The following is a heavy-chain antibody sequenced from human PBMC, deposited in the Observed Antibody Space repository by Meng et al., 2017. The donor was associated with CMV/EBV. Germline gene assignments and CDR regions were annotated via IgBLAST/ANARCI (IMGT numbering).Heavy chain of an antibody. J-gene: IGHJ4*02. D-gene: IGHD3-10*01. V-gene: IGHV4-31*03. CDR1: GGPIKNPNYY. Sequence: SETLSLTCTVSGGPIKNPNYYWSWNRHQPGKGLEWLGYSYYTGAYYNPSLASRISISLDSSSNRYSLTLRAVTAADTALYFCARMRGSGSEDYWGPGTLVTVSS. CDR3: ARMRGSGSEDY. CDR2: SYYTGA.